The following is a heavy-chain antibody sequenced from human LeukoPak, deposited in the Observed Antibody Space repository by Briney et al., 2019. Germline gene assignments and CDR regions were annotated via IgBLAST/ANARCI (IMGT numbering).Heavy chain of an antibody. D-gene: IGHD2-2*01. CDR3: ARYCSSTSCYGERD. CDR1: PFTFSTYS. J-gene: IGHJ4*02. CDR2: ISSDSGSI. V-gene: IGHV3-48*01. Sequence: PGGSLRLSCAASPFTFSTYSMKWIRQAPGKGLEWISYISSDSGSIHYADSVKGRFTISRDNSKNTLYLQMNSLRAEDTAVYYCARYCSSTSCYGERDWGQGTLVTVSS.